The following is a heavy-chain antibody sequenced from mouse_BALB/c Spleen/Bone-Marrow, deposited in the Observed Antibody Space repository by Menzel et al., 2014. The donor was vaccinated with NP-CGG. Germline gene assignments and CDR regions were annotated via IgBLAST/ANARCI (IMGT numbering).Heavy chain of an antibody. D-gene: IGHD4-1*01. V-gene: IGHV5-12-2*01. CDR1: GFTFGSYT. CDR2: ISNGGGST. CDR3: ATGTFAY. J-gene: IGHJ3*01. Sequence: EVMLVESGGGLVQPGGSLKLSCAASGFTFGSYTMSWVRQTSEKRLEWVAYISNGGGSTYYPDTVKGRFTISRDNAKNTLYLQMSSLKSEDTAMYYCATGTFAYWGQGTLVTVSA.